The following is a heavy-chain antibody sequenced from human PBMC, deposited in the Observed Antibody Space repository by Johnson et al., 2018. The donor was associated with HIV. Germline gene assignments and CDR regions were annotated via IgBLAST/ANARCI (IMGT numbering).Heavy chain of an antibody. Sequence: VQLVESGGGLVQPGRSLRLSCAASGFTFDDYAMHWVRQAPGKGLEWVSGISWNSHIVDYADSVKGRFTISRDNAKNSLYLQMNSLRDEETAVYYCVTADRGSAWGQGTTVTVSS. CDR2: ISWNSHIV. CDR3: VTADRGSA. CDR1: GFTFDDYA. V-gene: IGHV3-9*01. J-gene: IGHJ3*01. D-gene: IGHD3-10*01.